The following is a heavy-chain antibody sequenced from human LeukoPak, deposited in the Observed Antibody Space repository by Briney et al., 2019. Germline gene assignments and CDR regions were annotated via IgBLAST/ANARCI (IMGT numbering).Heavy chain of an antibody. J-gene: IGHJ4*02. Sequence: GGSLRLSCAASGFXFSTYWIHWVRQAPGKGLVWVSRINSDGSITTYADSVKGRFTISRDNAKNTLYLQMNSLRVEDTAVYYCARDRDYGGNFFGYWGQGTLVTVSS. CDR3: ARDRDYGGNFFGY. CDR2: INSDGSIT. V-gene: IGHV3-74*01. CDR1: GFXFSTYW. D-gene: IGHD4-23*01.